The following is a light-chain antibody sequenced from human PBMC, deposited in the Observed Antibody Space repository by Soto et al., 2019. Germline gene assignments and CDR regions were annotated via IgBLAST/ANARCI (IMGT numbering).Light chain of an antibody. Sequence: QSVLTQPASVSGSPGQSITISCTGTSSDVGGYNYVSWYQQHPGKAPKLMIYDVSNRPSGVSNRFSGSKSGNTASLTISGLQAEDEADYYCSSYTSSSTYVFGTVTKVT. V-gene: IGLV2-14*01. CDR3: SSYTSSSTYV. CDR1: SSDVGGYNY. J-gene: IGLJ1*01. CDR2: DVS.